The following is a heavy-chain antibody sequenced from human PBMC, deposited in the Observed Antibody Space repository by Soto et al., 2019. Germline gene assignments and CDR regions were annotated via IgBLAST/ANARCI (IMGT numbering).Heavy chain of an antibody. CDR2: IFPSDSDT. Sequence: EVQLVQSGAEVRKPGESLKISCKLSGYTFTTNWIGWVGQMPGKGLEWMGIIFPSDSDTRSSPSFRGQVTFSVDKSINTAYLQWSSLKASDTAMYYCARSYSSGSYDAFDIWGQGTMVTVSS. CDR3: ARSYSSGSYDAFDI. CDR1: GYTFTTNW. D-gene: IGHD3-10*01. V-gene: IGHV5-51*03. J-gene: IGHJ3*02.